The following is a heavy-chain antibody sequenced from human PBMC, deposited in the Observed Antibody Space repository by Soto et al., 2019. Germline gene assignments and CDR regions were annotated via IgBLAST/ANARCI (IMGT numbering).Heavy chain of an antibody. CDR3: ANNKAVTGVAASGRVYMDV. V-gene: IGHV3-23*01. CDR1: GFSFTSSF. J-gene: IGHJ6*03. D-gene: IGHD6-13*01. CDR2: ISGGGGGT. Sequence: GGSLRLSCAASGFSFTSSFMSWVRQAPGKGLEWVSSISGGGGGTYYADSVRGRFTISRDNSKNTLYLLVNSLRAEDTATYYCANNKAVTGVAASGRVYMDVWGKGTTVTVSS.